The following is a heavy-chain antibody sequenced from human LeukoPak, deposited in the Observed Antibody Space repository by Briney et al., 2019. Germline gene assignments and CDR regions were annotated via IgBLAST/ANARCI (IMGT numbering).Heavy chain of an antibody. CDR1: GGTFSSYA. V-gene: IGHV1-69*13. CDR3: ARDQYGSGSYYKPFDY. Sequence: SVKVSCKASGGTFSSYAISWVRQAPGQGLEWMGGIIPIFGTADYAQKFQGRVTITADGSTSTAYMELSSLRSEDTAVYYCARDQYGSGSYYKPFDYWGQGTLVTVSS. CDR2: IIPIFGTA. J-gene: IGHJ4*02. D-gene: IGHD3-10*01.